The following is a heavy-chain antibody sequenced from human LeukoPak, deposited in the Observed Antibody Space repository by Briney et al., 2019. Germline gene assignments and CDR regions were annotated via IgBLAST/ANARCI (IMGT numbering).Heavy chain of an antibody. CDR1: GFTFSSYG. J-gene: IGHJ6*02. D-gene: IGHD3-9*01. CDR3: AKVFYDILTYYYGMDV. CDR2: ISYDGSNK. V-gene: IGHV3-30*18. Sequence: GGSLRLSCAASGFTFSSYGMHWVRQAPGKGLEWVAVISYDGSNKYYADSVKGRFTISRDNSKNTLYLQMNGLRAEDTAEYYCAKVFYDILTYYYGMDVWGQGTTVTVSS.